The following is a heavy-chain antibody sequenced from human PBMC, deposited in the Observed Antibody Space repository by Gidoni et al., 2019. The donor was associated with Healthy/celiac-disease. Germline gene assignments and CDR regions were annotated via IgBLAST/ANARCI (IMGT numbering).Heavy chain of an antibody. CDR3: ARGSGIVGATFDY. V-gene: IGHV3-21*01. CDR2: ISSSSSYI. D-gene: IGHD1-26*01. Sequence: GFTFSSYSMNWVRQAPGKGLEWVSSISSSSSYISYADSVKGRFTISRDNAKNSLYLQMNSLRAEDTAVYYCARGSGIVGATFDYWGQGTLVTVSS. J-gene: IGHJ4*02. CDR1: GFTFSSYS.